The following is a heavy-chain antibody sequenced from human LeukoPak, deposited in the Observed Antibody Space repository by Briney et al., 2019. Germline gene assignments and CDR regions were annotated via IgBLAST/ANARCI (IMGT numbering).Heavy chain of an antibody. CDR2: ISGSGGST. J-gene: IGHJ4*02. CDR1: GFTFSRYA. CDR3: AKVLGITMIVFRY. Sequence: GGSLRLSCAASGFTFSRYAMSWVRQAPGKGLEWVSAISGSGGSTYYADSVKGRFTISRDNSKNTLYLQMNSLRAEDTAVYYCAKVLGITMIVFRYWGQGTLVTVSS. D-gene: IGHD3-22*01. V-gene: IGHV3-23*01.